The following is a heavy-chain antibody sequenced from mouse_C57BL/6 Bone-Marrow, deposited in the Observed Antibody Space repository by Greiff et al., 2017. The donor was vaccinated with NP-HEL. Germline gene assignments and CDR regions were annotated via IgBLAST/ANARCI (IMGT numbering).Heavy chain of an antibody. Sequence: VQLQQSGPVLVKPGASVKMSCKASGYTFTDYYMNWVKQSHGKSLEWIGVINPYNGGTSYNQKFKGKATLTVDKSSSTAYMELNSLTSEDSAVYYCARGGYFLHYFDYWGQGTTLTVSS. D-gene: IGHD2-3*01. J-gene: IGHJ2*01. CDR3: ARGGYFLHYFDY. CDR2: INPYNGGT. V-gene: IGHV1-19*01. CDR1: GYTFTDYY.